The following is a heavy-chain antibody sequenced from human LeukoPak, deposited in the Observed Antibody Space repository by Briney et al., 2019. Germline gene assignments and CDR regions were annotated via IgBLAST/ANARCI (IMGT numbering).Heavy chain of an antibody. CDR2: IYYSGST. V-gene: IGHV4-39*01. J-gene: IGHJ6*03. CDR3: ARQDGGYYYYYYMDV. CDR1: GGSISSSSYY. Sequence: PSETLSLTCTVSGGSISSSSYYWGWIRQPPGKGLEWIGSIYYSGSTYYNPSLKSRVTISVDTPKNQFSLKLSSVTAADTAVYHCARQDGGYYYYYYMDVWGKGTTVTVSS.